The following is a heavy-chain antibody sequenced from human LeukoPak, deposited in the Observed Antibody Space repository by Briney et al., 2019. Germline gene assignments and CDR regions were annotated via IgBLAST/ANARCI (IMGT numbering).Heavy chain of an antibody. CDR3: ARLTKRKVRGVIYYYYGMDV. J-gene: IGHJ6*02. Sequence: ASVKVSCKASGYTFTSYGISWVRQAPGQGLEWMGWISAYNSNTNYAQKFQGRVTMTRNTSISTAYMELSSLRSEDTAVYYCARLTKRKVRGVIYYYYGMDVWGQGTTVTVSS. V-gene: IGHV1-18*01. CDR2: ISAYNSNT. D-gene: IGHD3-10*01. CDR1: GYTFTSYG.